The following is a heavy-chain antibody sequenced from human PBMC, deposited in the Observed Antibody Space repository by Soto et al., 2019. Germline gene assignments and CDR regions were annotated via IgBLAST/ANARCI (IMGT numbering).Heavy chain of an antibody. D-gene: IGHD6-19*01. Sequence: GGSLRLSCAASGFTFSSYGMHWVRQAPGKGLEWVAVIWYDGSNKYYADSVKGRFTISRDNSKNTLYLQMNSLRAEDTAVYYCARDWVAVAGALDYWGQGTLVTVSS. V-gene: IGHV3-33*01. CDR1: GFTFSSYG. J-gene: IGHJ4*02. CDR2: IWYDGSNK. CDR3: ARDWVAVAGALDY.